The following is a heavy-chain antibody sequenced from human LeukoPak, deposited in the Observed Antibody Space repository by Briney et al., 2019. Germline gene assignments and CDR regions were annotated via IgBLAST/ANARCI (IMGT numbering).Heavy chain of an antibody. CDR1: GGSISSSSYY. V-gene: IGHV4-39*07. D-gene: IGHD6-19*01. CDR2: IYYSGST. CDR3: ARGSYPGWYNGEFGY. Sequence: SETLSLTCTVSGGSISSSSYYWGWIRQPPGKGLEWIGSIYYSGSTYYNPSLKSRVTISVDTSKNQFSLKLSSVTAADTAVYYCARGSYPGWYNGEFGYWGQGTLVIVSS. J-gene: IGHJ4*02.